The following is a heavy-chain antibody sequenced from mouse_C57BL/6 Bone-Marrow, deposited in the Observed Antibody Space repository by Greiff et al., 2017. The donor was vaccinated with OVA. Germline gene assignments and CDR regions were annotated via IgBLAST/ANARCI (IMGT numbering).Heavy chain of an antibody. V-gene: IGHV1-18*01. Sequence: EVKLQESGPELVKPGASVKIPCKASGYTFTDYNMDWVKQSHGKSLEWIGDINPNNGGTIYNQKFKGKATLTVDKSSSTAYMELRSLTSEDTAVYYCARGDYYWYFDVWGTGTTVTVSS. CDR1: GYTFTDYN. CDR2: INPNNGGT. CDR3: ARGDYYWYFDV. D-gene: IGHD2-4*01. J-gene: IGHJ1*03.